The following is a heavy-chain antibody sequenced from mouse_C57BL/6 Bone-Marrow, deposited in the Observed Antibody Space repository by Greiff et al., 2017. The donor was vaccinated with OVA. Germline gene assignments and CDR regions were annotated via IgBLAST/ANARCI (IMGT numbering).Heavy chain of an antibody. Sequence: EVMLVESGPGLAKPSQTLSLTCSVTGYSITSDYWNWIRKFPGNKLEYMGYISYSGSTYYNPSLKSRISITRDTSKNQYYLQLNSVTTEDTATYYGARSLMITRGGGGVMDYWGQGTSVTVSS. CDR3: ARSLMITRGGGGVMDY. V-gene: IGHV3-8*01. J-gene: IGHJ4*01. CDR1: GYSITSDY. CDR2: ISYSGST. D-gene: IGHD2-4*01.